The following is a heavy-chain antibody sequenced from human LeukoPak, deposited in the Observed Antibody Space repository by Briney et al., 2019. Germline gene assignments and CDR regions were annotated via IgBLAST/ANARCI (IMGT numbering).Heavy chain of an antibody. V-gene: IGHV4-4*07. J-gene: IGHJ4*02. D-gene: IGHD3-10*01. CDR1: GGSISSYY. CDR2: IYTSGST. Sequence: SETLSLTCTVSGGSISSYYWSWIRQPAGKGLEWIGRIYTSGSTNYNASLKGRVSMSVDTSKNQFSLKLSSVTAADTAVFYCATGGPPNYGSGSYSLWGQGTLVTVSS. CDR3: ATGGPPNYGSGSYSL.